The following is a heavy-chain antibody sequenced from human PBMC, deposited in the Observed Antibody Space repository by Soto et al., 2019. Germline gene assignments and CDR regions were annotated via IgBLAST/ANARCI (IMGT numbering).Heavy chain of an antibody. V-gene: IGHV4-59*01. CDR1: GGSISSSD. D-gene: IGHD5-18*01. CDR3: ARDHPHSYGVYYFDY. J-gene: IGHJ4*02. CDR2: IYSSGST. Sequence: ASETLSLTCSVSGGSISSSDWSWIRQPPGKGLEWIGYIYSSGSTHYNPSLQNRVTISIDTSRNQVSLKVNSVTAADTAVYYCARDHPHSYGVYYFDYWGQGTPVTVSS.